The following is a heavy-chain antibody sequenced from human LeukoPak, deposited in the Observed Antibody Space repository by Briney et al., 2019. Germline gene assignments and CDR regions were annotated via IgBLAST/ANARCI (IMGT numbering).Heavy chain of an antibody. CDR3: ARVRRIAAAGEVRY. V-gene: IGHV3-53*01. D-gene: IGHD6-13*01. CDR1: GFTVSSNY. Sequence: PGGSLRLSCAASGFTVSSNYMSWVRQAPGKGLEWVSVIYSGGSTYYADSVKGRFTISRDNSKNTLYLQMNSLRAEDTAVYYCARVRRIAAAGEVRYWGQGTLVTVSS. CDR2: IYSGGST. J-gene: IGHJ4*02.